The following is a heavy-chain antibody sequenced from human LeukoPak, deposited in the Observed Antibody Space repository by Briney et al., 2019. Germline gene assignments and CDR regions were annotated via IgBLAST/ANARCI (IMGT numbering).Heavy chain of an antibody. V-gene: IGHV3-21*01. CDR2: ISSSSSYI. Sequence: PGGSLRLSCAASGFTFSSCSMNWVRQAPGKGLEWVSSISSSSSYIYYADSVKGRFTISRDNAKNSLYLQMNSLRAEDTAVYYCARFYGEGYYYYYMDVWGKGTTVTVSS. J-gene: IGHJ6*03. CDR1: GFTFSSCS. CDR3: ARFYGEGYYYYYMDV. D-gene: IGHD4-17*01.